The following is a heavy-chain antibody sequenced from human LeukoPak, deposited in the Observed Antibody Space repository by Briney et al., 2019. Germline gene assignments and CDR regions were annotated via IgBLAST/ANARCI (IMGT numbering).Heavy chain of an antibody. CDR2: ISSSGSTI. V-gene: IGHV3-11*01. CDR1: GFTFSDYY. Sequence: GGSLRLSCAASGFTFSDYYMSWIRQAPGKGLEWVSYISSSGSTIYYADSVKGRFTISRDNAKNSLYLQMNSLRAEDTAVYYCAGVGSSGWYGYYFDYWGQGTLVTVSS. J-gene: IGHJ4*02. CDR3: AGVGSSGWYGYYFDY. D-gene: IGHD6-19*01.